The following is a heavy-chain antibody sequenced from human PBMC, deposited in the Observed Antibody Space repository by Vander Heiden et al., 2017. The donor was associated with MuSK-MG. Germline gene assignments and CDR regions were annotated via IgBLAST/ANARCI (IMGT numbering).Heavy chain of an antibody. CDR1: GYSFTSYW. Sequence: EVQLVQSGAEVKKPGESLKISCKGSGYSFTSYWIGWVRQMPGKGLEWMGIIYPGDSDTRYSPSFQGQVTISADKSISTAYLQWSSLKASDTAMYYCARRVDIVATISVDAFDIWGQGTMVTVSS. V-gene: IGHV5-51*01. CDR3: ARRVDIVATISVDAFDI. J-gene: IGHJ3*02. D-gene: IGHD5-12*01. CDR2: IYPGDSDT.